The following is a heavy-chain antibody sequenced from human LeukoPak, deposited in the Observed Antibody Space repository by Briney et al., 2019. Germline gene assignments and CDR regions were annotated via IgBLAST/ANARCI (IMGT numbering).Heavy chain of an antibody. V-gene: IGHV3-7*01. CDR1: ALKFSSFW. CDR3: VRDLTLVRQGSFDY. Sequence: GGSLTPSCQASALKFSSFWISWVRQTPQKGLEWDANTKQEGTQNHYLDSVEGRFSISIHQAEQPISLEMNSLIVEDPSIYFFVRDLTLVRQGSFDYWGQGILVTVSS. CDR2: TKQEGTQN. D-gene: IGHD3-10*01. J-gene: IGHJ4*02.